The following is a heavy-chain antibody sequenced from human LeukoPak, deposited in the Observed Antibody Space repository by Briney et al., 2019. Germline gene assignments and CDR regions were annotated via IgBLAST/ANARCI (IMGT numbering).Heavy chain of an antibody. CDR2: IYYGGNT. CDR1: GDSVSSSNYY. J-gene: IGHJ4*02. Sequence: SETLSLTCAVSGDSVSSSNYYWSWIRQPPGKGLGWIGYIYYGGNTNYNPSLQSRVTISVDTSKSQFSLKLSSVTAADTAMYYCAREYSSSSYTDFWGQGTLVTVSS. D-gene: IGHD6-6*01. V-gene: IGHV4-61*01. CDR3: AREYSSSSYTDF.